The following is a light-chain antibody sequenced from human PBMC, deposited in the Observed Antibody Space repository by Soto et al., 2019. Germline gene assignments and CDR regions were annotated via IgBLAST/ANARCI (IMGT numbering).Light chain of an antibody. CDR2: EVN. V-gene: IGLV2-8*01. CDR3: CSYAAGNNWV. Sequence: QSVLTQPPSASGSPGQSVTISCTGTSSDVGSYDYVSWYQQYPGKAPKLMIYEVNQRPSGVPDRFSGSKSGNTASLTVSGLRAEDEADYHCCSYAAGNNWVFGGGTKLTVL. CDR1: SSDVGSYDY. J-gene: IGLJ3*02.